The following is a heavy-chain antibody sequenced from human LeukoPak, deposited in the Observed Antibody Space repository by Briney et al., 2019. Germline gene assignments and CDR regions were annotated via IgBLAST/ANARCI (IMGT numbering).Heavy chain of an antibody. J-gene: IGHJ2*01. D-gene: IGHD1-26*01. Sequence: GASVKVSCKASGGTFSSYAISWVRQAPGQGLEWMGGIIPIFGTANYAQKFQGRVTITTDESTSTAYMELSSLRSEDTAVYYCARALAVGATTPHWYFDLWGRGTLVTVSS. V-gene: IGHV1-69*05. CDR2: IIPIFGTA. CDR3: ARALAVGATTPHWYFDL. CDR1: GGTFSSYA.